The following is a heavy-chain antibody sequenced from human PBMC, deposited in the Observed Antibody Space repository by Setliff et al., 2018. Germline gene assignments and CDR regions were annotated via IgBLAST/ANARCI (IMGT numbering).Heavy chain of an antibody. Sequence: ASVKVSCKPSGYTFRSYGVSWVRQAPGQGLEWMGWISAYSGDTIYAQNYQGRVTMTTDTSTSTAYMELRSLRSDDTAMYYCAKDRVEVVVAAPQARFDPWGQGTLVTVSS. CDR1: GYTFRSYG. J-gene: IGHJ5*02. V-gene: IGHV1-18*01. D-gene: IGHD2-15*01. CDR2: ISAYSGDT. CDR3: AKDRVEVVVAAPQARFDP.